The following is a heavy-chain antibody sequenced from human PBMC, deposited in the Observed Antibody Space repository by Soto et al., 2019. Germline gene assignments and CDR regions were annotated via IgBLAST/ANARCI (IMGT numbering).Heavy chain of an antibody. J-gene: IGHJ4*02. CDR3: ARTGYAYFDY. Sequence: SETLSLTCTVSGGSISSSSYYWGWIRQPPGKGLEWIGSIYYSGSTYYNPSLKSRVTISVDTSKNQFSLKLSSVTAADTAVYYCARTGYAYFDYWGQGTLVTVSS. CDR2: IYYSGST. V-gene: IGHV4-39*01. CDR1: GGSISSSSYY. D-gene: IGHD3-9*01.